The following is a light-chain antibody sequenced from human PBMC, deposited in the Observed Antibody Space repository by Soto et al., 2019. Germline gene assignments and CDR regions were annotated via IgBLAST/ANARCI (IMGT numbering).Light chain of an antibody. CDR3: SSYSSANTLGV. CDR2: DVF. J-gene: IGLJ2*01. V-gene: IGLV2-14*01. Sequence: QSSLTKPASVSGSPGQSITISGTGTSSDVGGYSYVSWYQQHPGKAPKLIIYDVFSRPSGVSTRFSGSKSGNTASLTISGLQADDEADYYCSSYSSANTLGVFGGGTKVTVL. CDR1: SSDVGGYSY.